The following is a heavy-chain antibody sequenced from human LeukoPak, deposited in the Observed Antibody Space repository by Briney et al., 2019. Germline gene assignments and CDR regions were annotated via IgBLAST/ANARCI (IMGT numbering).Heavy chain of an antibody. CDR2: ISAYNGNT. CDR3: ARDRVTTVTTHFDY. CDR1: GYTFTSYG. Sequence: ASVKVSCKASGYTFTSYGISWVRQAPGQGLEWMGCISAYNGNTNYAQKLQGRVTMTTDTSTSTAYMELRSLRSDDTAVYYCARDRVTTVTTHFDYWGQGTLVTVSS. J-gene: IGHJ4*02. V-gene: IGHV1-18*01. D-gene: IGHD4-17*01.